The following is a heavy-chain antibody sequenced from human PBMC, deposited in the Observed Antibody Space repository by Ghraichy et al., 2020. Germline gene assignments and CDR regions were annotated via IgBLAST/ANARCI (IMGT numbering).Heavy chain of an antibody. CDR2: IYYSGST. D-gene: IGHD2-15*01. Sequence: SETLSLTCTVSGGSISTSRHYWGWIRQPPGKGLEWIGTIYYSGSTYYNPSLKSRVTISVDTAKNQFSLKLSAVTAADTAVYYCARHDYCSGGGCLLSYYSYSMDVWGQGTTVNVSS. J-gene: IGHJ6*02. V-gene: IGHV4-39*01. CDR1: GGSISTSRHY. CDR3: ARHDYCSGGGCLLSYYSYSMDV.